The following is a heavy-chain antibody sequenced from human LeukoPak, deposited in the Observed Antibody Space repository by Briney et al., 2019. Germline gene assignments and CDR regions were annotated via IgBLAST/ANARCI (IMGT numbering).Heavy chain of an antibody. V-gene: IGHV3-7*04. CDR3: AGVIAAAGIPGLDY. CDR1: GFTFSTFW. D-gene: IGHD6-13*01. Sequence: GGSLRLSCAASGFTFSTFWMSWVRQAPGKGLEWVANIKQDGSEIYYADSVKGRFTISRDNAKNSLYLQMNSLRAEDTAVYYCAGVIAAAGIPGLDYWGQGTLVTVSS. CDR2: IKQDGSEI. J-gene: IGHJ4*02.